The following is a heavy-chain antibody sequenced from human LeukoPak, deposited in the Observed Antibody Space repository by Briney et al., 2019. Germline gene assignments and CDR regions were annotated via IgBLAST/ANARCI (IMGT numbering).Heavy chain of an antibody. D-gene: IGHD3-10*01. CDR1: GFTFSSYR. J-gene: IGHJ4*02. CDR3: ARVSGGYGSGSYYNWRPVEY. CDR2: ISSSSSYI. V-gene: IGHV3-21*01. Sequence: PGGSLRLSCAASGFTFSSYRMNWVRQAPGKGLEWVSSISSSSSYIYYADSVKGRFTISRDNAKNSLYLQMNSLRAEDTAVYYCARVSGGYGSGSYYNWRPVEYWGQGTLVTVSS.